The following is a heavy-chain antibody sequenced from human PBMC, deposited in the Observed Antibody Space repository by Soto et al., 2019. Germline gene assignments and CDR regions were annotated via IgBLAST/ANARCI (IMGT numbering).Heavy chain of an antibody. CDR1: GFTFSSYG. J-gene: IGHJ6*03. D-gene: IGHD3-10*01. CDR2: IWYDGSNK. V-gene: IGHV3-33*01. Sequence: GGSLRLSCAASGFTFSSYGMHWVRQAPGKGLEWVAVIWYDGSNKYYADSVKGRFTISRDNSKNTLYLQMNSLRAEDTAVYYCASKGVEGSRYYYYYMDVWGKGTTVTVSS. CDR3: ASKGVEGSRYYYYYMDV.